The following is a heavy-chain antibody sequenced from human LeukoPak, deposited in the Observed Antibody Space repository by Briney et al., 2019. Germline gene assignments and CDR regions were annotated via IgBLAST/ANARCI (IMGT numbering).Heavy chain of an antibody. Sequence: KTSETLSPTCTVPGVSTTNGIYYWAWIRQSPGKGLEWIGSVHNVGSTYYNLSLRSRVTMSIDTSKNQFSLRLNSVTAADTAVYYCARHAEYNSGWHFYLDHWGQGILVTVSS. D-gene: IGHD6-19*01. V-gene: IGHV4-39*01. CDR1: GVSTTNGIYY. CDR2: VHNVGST. CDR3: ARHAEYNSGWHFYLDH. J-gene: IGHJ4*02.